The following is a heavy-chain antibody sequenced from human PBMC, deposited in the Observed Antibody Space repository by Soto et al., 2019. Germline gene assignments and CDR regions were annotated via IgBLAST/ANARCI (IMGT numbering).Heavy chain of an antibody. CDR3: ARDLAERTIAVAGTYYYYYGMDV. Sequence: QVQLVESGGGVVQPGRSLRLSCAASGFTFSSYAMHWVRQAPGKGLEWVAVISYDGSNKYYADSVKGRFTISRDNPKNTLYLQMNSLRAEDTAVYYCARDLAERTIAVAGTYYYYYGMDVWGQGTTVTVSS. J-gene: IGHJ6*02. CDR1: GFTFSSYA. CDR2: ISYDGSNK. V-gene: IGHV3-30-3*01. D-gene: IGHD6-19*01.